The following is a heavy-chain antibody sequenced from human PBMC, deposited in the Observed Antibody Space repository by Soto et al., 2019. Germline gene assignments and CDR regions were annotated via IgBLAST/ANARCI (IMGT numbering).Heavy chain of an antibody. CDR3: ARGGEYYDSSGGAFDS. J-gene: IGHJ3*02. D-gene: IGHD3-22*01. CDR2: IYPGDSDT. V-gene: IGHV5-51*01. CDR1: GYSFTSYW. Sequence: GESLKISCKGSGYSFTSYWIGWVRQMPGKGLEWMGIIYPGDSDTRYSPSFQGQVTISADKSISTAYLQWSSLKASDTAMYYCARGGEYYDSSGGAFDSWGQGTMVTVSS.